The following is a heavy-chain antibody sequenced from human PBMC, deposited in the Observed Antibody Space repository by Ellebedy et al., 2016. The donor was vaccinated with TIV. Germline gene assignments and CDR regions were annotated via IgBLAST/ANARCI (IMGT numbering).Heavy chain of an antibody. CDR3: ARHSRGGSRRAFDI. V-gene: IGHV5-51*01. CDR2: IYFGDSDT. CDR1: GYSLPSYW. D-gene: IGHD2-15*01. J-gene: IGHJ3*02. Sequence: GESLKIPCQGSGYSLPSYWVGSVRQLPGKGLEWMGIIYFGDSDTRYSPSFQGQVTISADNSINTAYLQWSSLKASDTAIYYCARHSRGGSRRAFDIWGQGTMVTVSS.